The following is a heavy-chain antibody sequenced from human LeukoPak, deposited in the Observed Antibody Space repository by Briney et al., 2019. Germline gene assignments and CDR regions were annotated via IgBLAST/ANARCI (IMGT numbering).Heavy chain of an antibody. CDR2: ISWNSGSI. Sequence: GGSLRLSSAASGLTSDDYAMHWVRQAPGKGLQSVPGISWNSGSIGYADSVKGRFTISRDNAKNSLYLQMNSLRAEDTALYYCAKDIGSYYGNWFDPWGQGTLVTVCS. CDR3: AKDIGSYYGNWFDP. CDR1: GLTSDDYA. V-gene: IGHV3-9*02. D-gene: IGHD1-26*01. J-gene: IGHJ5*02.